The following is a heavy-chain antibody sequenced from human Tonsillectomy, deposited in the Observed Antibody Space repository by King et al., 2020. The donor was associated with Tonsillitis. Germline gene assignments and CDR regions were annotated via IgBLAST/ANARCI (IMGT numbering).Heavy chain of an antibody. D-gene: IGHD5-18*01. CDR3: AKARLGGYSYRPPASYYYHGMDV. J-gene: IGHJ6*02. V-gene: IGHV3-23*04. Sequence: VQLVESGGGLVQPGGSLRLSCAASGFTFSSYAMSWVRQAPGKGLEWVSTISGSGGDTYHADSVKGRFTVSGDNSKNTLYLQMNSLRAEDTAVYYGAKARLGGYSYRPPASYYYHGMDVWGQGTTVTVSS. CDR2: ISGSGGDT. CDR1: GFTFSSYA.